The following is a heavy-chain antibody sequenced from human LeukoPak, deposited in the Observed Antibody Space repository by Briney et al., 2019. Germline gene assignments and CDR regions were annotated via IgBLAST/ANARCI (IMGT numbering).Heavy chain of an antibody. J-gene: IGHJ6*02. V-gene: IGHV3-21*01. CDR3: ARRIRELVRTYYYYGMDV. Sequence: GGSLRLSCAASGFTFSSYAMSWVRQAPGKGLEWVSSISSSSSYIYYADSVKGRFTISRDNAKNSLYLQMNSLRAEDTAVYYCARRIRELVRTYYYYGMDVWGQGTTVTVSS. D-gene: IGHD6-6*01. CDR2: ISSSSSYI. CDR1: GFTFSSYA.